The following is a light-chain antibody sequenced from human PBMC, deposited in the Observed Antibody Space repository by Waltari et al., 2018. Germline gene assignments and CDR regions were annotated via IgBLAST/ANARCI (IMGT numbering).Light chain of an antibody. Sequence: DIQMTQYPSSLSASVGDTVSITCRASQSINRYLNWYQQKPGKAPKLLIFTASNLHTGVPSRFSGRGSETDFTLTISSLQPEDFATYYCQQSHSTPRTFGQGTKVEIK. J-gene: IGKJ1*01. CDR2: TAS. CDR3: QQSHSTPRT. V-gene: IGKV1-39*01. CDR1: QSINRY.